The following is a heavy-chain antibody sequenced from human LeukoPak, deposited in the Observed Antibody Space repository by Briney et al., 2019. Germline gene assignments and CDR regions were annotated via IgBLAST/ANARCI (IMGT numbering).Heavy chain of an antibody. V-gene: IGHV4-30-4*01. D-gene: IGHD2-15*01. Sequence: SETLSLTCTVSGGSISSGDYYWSWIRQPPGKGLEWIGYIYYSGSTYCNPSLKSRVTISVDTSKNQFSLKLSSVTAADTAVYYCARGAGYCSGGSCYSEVGWFDPWGQGTLVTVSS. CDR3: ARGAGYCSGGSCYSEVGWFDP. CDR1: GGSISSGDYY. J-gene: IGHJ5*02. CDR2: IYYSGST.